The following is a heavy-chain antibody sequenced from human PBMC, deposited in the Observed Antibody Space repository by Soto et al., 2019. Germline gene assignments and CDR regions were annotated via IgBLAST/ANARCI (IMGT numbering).Heavy chain of an antibody. CDR3: ARDRGIVVVPVGDFDT. CDR1: GFTFSSYS. V-gene: IGHV3-21*01. Sequence: ELQLVESGGGLVKPGGSLRLSCAASGFTFSSYSMNWVRQAPGKVLEWVSSISSSSSYIYYADSVKGRFTISRDNAKNSLYLQMNSMRAEDTALYYCARDRGIVVVPVGDFDTWGQRTMVTVSS. D-gene: IGHD2-2*01. J-gene: IGHJ3*02. CDR2: ISSSSSYI.